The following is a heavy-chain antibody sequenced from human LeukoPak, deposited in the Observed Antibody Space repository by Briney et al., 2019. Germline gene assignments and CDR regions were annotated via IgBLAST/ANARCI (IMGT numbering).Heavy chain of an antibody. CDR2: IRYDGSNK. J-gene: IGHJ4*02. CDR3: AKDLFYADGDYDFWSGHAPDY. D-gene: IGHD3-3*01. Sequence: GGSLRLSCAASGFTFSSYGMHWVRQAPGKGLEWVAFIRYDGSNKYYADPVKGRFTISRDNSKNTLYLQMNSLRAEDTAVYYCAKDLFYADGDYDFWSGHAPDYWGQGTLVTVSS. CDR1: GFTFSSYG. V-gene: IGHV3-30*02.